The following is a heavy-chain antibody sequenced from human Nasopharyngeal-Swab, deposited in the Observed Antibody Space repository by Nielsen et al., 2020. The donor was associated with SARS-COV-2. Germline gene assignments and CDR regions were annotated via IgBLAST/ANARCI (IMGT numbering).Heavy chain of an antibody. CDR1: GGSISSGGYS. J-gene: IGHJ6*02. D-gene: IGHD2-2*01. CDR2: IYYSGST. Sequence: SETLSLTCAVSGGSISSGGYSWSWIRQPPGKGLEWIGYIYYSGSTYYNPSLKSRVTISVDTSKNQFSLKLSSVTAADTAVYYCAGVLCSSTSCYGVGNYYGMDVWGQGTTVTVSS. V-gene: IGHV4-30-4*07. CDR3: AGVLCSSTSCYGVGNYYGMDV.